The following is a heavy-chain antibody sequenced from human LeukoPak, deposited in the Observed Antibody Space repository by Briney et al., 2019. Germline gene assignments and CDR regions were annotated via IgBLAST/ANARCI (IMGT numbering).Heavy chain of an antibody. CDR3: VGYCSTTSCLYDY. CDR2: ISNNGGTT. CDR1: GFTLRSYA. D-gene: IGHD2-2*01. J-gene: IGHJ4*02. Sequence: TGGSLRLSCAVSGFTLRSYAMHWVRQAPGKGLEYVSAISNNGGTTYYADSVKGRFTISRDNSKNTLYLHMRSLRAEDTAVYYCVGYCSTTSCLYDYWGQGTLVTVSS. V-gene: IGHV3-64D*09.